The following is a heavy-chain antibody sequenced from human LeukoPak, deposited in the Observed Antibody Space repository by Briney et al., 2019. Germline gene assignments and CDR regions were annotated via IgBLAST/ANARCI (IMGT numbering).Heavy chain of an antibody. CDR2: ISADSGNT. CDR1: GYNFGIFG. J-gene: IGHJ5*02. Sequence: ASVKVSCKASGYNFGIFGMSWVQQAPGQGLEWMGWISADSGNTNYAQKLQGRVTMTTDTSTSTAYLELASLRSDDTAVYYCARVGVVVPAAWFDPWGQGTLVTVSS. V-gene: IGHV1-18*01. CDR3: ARVGVVVPAAWFDP. D-gene: IGHD2-2*01.